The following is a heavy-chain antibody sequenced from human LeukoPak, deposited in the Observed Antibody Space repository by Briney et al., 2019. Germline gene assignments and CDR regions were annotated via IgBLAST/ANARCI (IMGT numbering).Heavy chain of an antibody. CDR1: GFTFSSYW. D-gene: IGHD3-10*01. V-gene: IGHV3-7*01. CDR2: IKQDGSEK. CDR3: AREGVGGFDS. Sequence: PGGSLRLSCAASGFTFSSYWMSWVRQAPGKGLEWVANIKQDGSEKYYVDSVKGRFTISRDNAKTSVYLQMNSLRVEDTAVYYCAREGVGGFDSWGQGTLVTVSS. J-gene: IGHJ5*01.